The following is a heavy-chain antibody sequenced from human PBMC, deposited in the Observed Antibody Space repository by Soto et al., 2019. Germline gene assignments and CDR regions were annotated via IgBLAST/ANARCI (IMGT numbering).Heavy chain of an antibody. Sequence: ASVKVSCKASGGTFSSYAISWVRQAPGQGLEWMGGIIPIFGTANYAQKFQGRVTITADESTSTAYMELSSLRSEDTAVYYCARERVGDIVATIMSPSNYYYGMDVWGQGTTVTVSS. J-gene: IGHJ6*02. CDR3: ARERVGDIVATIMSPSNYYYGMDV. D-gene: IGHD5-12*01. CDR1: GGTFSSYA. CDR2: IIPIFGTA. V-gene: IGHV1-69*13.